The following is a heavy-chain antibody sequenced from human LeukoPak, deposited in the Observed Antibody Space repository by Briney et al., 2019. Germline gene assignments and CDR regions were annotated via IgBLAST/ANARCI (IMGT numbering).Heavy chain of an antibody. V-gene: IGHV4-34*01. J-gene: IGHJ4*02. CDR3: ARSTRWDPPDY. CDR1: GGSFSGYY. CDR2: INHSGST. Sequence: PSETLSLTCAVYGGSFSGYYWSWIRQPPGKGLEWIGEINHSGSTNYNPSLKSRVTISVDTSKNQISLKLRSVTAADTAVYYCARSTRWDPPDYWGQGTLVTVSS. D-gene: IGHD2-2*01.